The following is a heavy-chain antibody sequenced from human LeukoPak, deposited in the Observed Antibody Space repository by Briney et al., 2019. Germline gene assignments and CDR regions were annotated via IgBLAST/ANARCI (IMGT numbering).Heavy chain of an antibody. V-gene: IGHV3-11*04. CDR2: IDYDGTGM. J-gene: IGHJ4*02. CDR3: ARARITMVRGVINY. D-gene: IGHD3-10*01. CDR1: GFPFSDHY. Sequence: GGSLRLSCAASGFPFSDHYMIWIRQAPGKGLEWVSYIDYDGTGMSYADSVKGRFTISRDNANNTLYLQMNSLRAEDTAVYYCARARITMVRGVINYWGQGTLVTVSS.